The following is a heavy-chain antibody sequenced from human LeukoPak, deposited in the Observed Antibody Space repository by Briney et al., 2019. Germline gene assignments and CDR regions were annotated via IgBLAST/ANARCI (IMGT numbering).Heavy chain of an antibody. CDR2: IYYSGST. CDR3: ASLPRSVRGALNFFDY. V-gene: IGHV4-39*07. Sequence: PSETLSLTCTVSGGSISSSSYYWGWIRQPPGKGLEWIGSIYYSGSTYHNPSLKSRVTISVDTSKNQFSLKLSSVTAADTAVYYCASLPRSVRGALNFFDYWGQGTLVTVSS. CDR1: GGSISSSSYY. D-gene: IGHD3-10*01. J-gene: IGHJ4*02.